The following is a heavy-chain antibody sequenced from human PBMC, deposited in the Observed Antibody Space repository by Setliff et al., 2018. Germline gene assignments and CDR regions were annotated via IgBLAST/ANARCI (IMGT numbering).Heavy chain of an antibody. CDR1: GGSLSSYNY. V-gene: IGHV4-61*09. D-gene: IGHD3-3*01. CDR2: IYTDGST. Sequence: PSETLSFTCTVSGGSLSSYNYWSWIRQPAGKGLEWIGQIYTDGSTNYNPSLKSRVTISVDKSKNQFSLKLSSVTAADTAVYYCARVSGFSYMDVWGKGTTVTVSS. CDR3: ARVSGFSYMDV. J-gene: IGHJ6*03.